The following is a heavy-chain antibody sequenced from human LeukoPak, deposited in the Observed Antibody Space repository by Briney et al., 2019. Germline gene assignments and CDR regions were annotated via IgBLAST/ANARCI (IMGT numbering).Heavy chain of an antibody. CDR2: ISNIATI. J-gene: IGHJ6*03. D-gene: IGHD4-17*01. CDR3: AKNGGHPTENYYMYV. CDR1: GFTFRSYA. Sequence: TGGSLRLSCAASGFTFRSYAMTWVRQAPGQGLEWVSEISNIATINYADYVKGRFTMSRDNSKNTPYLQMNSLRAEDTAVYYCAKNGGHPTENYYMYVWGKGNPVTVSS. V-gene: IGHV3-23*01.